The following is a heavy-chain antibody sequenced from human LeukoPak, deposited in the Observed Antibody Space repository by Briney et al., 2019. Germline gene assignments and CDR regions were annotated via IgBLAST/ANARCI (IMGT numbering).Heavy chain of an antibody. CDR2: INPNSGGT. CDR3: ASLHKGYSSSWRTIEIDY. J-gene: IGHJ4*02. V-gene: IGHV1-2*06. CDR1: GYTFTGYY. D-gene: IGHD6-13*01. Sequence: GASVKVSCEASGYTFTGYYMHWVRQAPGQGLEWMGRINPNSGGTNYAQKFQGRVTMTRDTSISTAYMELSRLRSDDTAVYYCASLHKGYSSSWRTIEIDYWGQGTLVTVSS.